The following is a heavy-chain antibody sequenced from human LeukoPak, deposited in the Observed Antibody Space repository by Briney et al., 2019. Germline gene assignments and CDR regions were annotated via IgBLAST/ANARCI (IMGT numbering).Heavy chain of an antibody. CDR1: GFTFRNYA. V-gene: IGHV3-33*06. CDR3: AKDSYIGNSLIYFDS. Sequence: GGSLRLSCSASGFTFRNYAIHWVRQAPGKGLEWVAVIGYDGGSEYYADSVKGRFTISRDNSKNTLYLQMNGLRADDTAVYYCAKDSYIGNSLIYFDSWGQGTLVTVSS. D-gene: IGHD4-23*01. J-gene: IGHJ4*02. CDR2: IGYDGGSE.